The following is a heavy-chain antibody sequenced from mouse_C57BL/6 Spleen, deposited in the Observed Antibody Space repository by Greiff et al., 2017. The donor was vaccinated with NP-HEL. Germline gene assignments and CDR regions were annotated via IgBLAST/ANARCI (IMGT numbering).Heavy chain of an antibody. D-gene: IGHD1-1*01. CDR3: ARGYYGSSYVYFDV. J-gene: IGHJ1*03. CDR2: INPNNGGT. V-gene: IGHV1-26*01. Sequence: EVQLQQSGPELVKPGASVKISCKASGYTFTDYYMNWVKQSHGKSLEWIGDINPNNGGTSYNQKLKGKATLTVDKSSGTAYMELRSLTSEDSAVYYCARGYYGSSYVYFDVWGTGTTVTVSS. CDR1: GYTFTDYY.